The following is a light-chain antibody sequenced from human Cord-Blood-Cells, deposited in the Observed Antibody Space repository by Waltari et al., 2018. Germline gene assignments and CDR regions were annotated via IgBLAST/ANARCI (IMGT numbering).Light chain of an antibody. CDR3: QQYNNWPRT. J-gene: IGKJ1*01. CDR1: QSVSSN. CDR2: GAS. V-gene: IGKV3-15*01. Sequence: EIVMTQSPATLSVSPGERATLSCRASQSVSSNLAWYQQKPGQAPRLLIYGASTRATGIPAGFSGSESGTEFTLTISSLQSEDFAVYYCQQYNNWPRTFGQGTKVEIK.